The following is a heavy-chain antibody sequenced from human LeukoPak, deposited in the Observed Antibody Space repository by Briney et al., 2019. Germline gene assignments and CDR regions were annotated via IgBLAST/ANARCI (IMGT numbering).Heavy chain of an antibody. V-gene: IGHV4-59*08. CDR3: ARQTCGGSACPYWYFDL. Sequence: PSETLSLTCTVSGGSIGGDYWSWIRQSPGKGLEWIGYIYHTGSANYKPSLKSRVAISVDTSKNQFSLRLNSVTASDTAIYYCARQTCGGSACPYWYFDLWGRGSLVIVSS. CDR2: IYHTGSA. D-gene: IGHD2-15*01. CDR1: GGSIGGDY. J-gene: IGHJ2*01.